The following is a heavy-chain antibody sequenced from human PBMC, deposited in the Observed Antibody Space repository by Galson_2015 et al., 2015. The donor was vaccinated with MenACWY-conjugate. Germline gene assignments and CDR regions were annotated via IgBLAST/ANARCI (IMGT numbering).Heavy chain of an antibody. CDR3: ARDPIAVTGTFYDY. J-gene: IGHJ4*02. V-gene: IGHV4-4*02. CDR1: GDSISSSNW. D-gene: IGHD6-19*01. Sequence: ETLSLTCAVSGDSISSSNWWSWVRQSPGKGLEWLGEVYHSGSTNYNPSVKSRVTISVDKSKNQFSLKLSAVTAADTAVYYCARDPIAVTGTFYDYWGQGTLVTVSS. CDR2: VYHSGST.